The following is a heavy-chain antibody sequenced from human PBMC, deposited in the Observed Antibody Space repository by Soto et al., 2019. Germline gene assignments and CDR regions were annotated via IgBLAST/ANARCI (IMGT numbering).Heavy chain of an antibody. Sequence: KASETLSLTCSVSGGSISTYYWSWIRQSPGKGLEFIGCIFSSGGTNYNPALKSRITISRDTSKNQLSLKLTSVTAADTAVYLCAKIQYTVVNTLDIWGQGKMVTVSS. D-gene: IGHD5-18*01. V-gene: IGHV4-59*01. CDR3: AKIQYTVVNTLDI. CDR1: GGSISTYY. CDR2: IFSSGGT. J-gene: IGHJ3*02.